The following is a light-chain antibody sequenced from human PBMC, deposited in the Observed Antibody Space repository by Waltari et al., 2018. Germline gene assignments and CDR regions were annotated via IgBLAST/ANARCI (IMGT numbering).Light chain of an antibody. J-gene: IGLJ3*02. CDR1: GSNIGAGYD. CDR2: GSS. CDR3: QSYDTSLSVV. Sequence: QSVLTQPPSVSGAPGQRVTISCTGSGSNIGAGYDVHWYQQLPRAALKLLIYGSSTRPLGVPDRFFGSTSGTSASLAITGLQAEDEADYYCQSYDTSLSVVFGGGTKLTVL. V-gene: IGLV1-40*01.